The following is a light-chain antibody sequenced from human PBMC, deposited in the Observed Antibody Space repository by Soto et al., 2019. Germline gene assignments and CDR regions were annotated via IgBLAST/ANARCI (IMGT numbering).Light chain of an antibody. Sequence: QSALTQPASVSGSPGQSITISCPGTSSDVGAYNHVSWYQQHPGKVPKVMISEVNNRPSGVSNRFSASKSGNTASLTISGIQAEDEATYYCSSFTSGGTWVFGGGTKLTVL. CDR2: EVN. CDR3: SSFTSGGTWV. V-gene: IGLV2-14*03. CDR1: SSDVGAYNH. J-gene: IGLJ3*02.